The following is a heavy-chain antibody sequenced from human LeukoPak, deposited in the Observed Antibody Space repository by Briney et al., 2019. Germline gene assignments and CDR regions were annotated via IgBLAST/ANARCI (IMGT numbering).Heavy chain of an antibody. CDR2: INPSGSST. Sequence: GASVKVSCKASGYAFTSYYMHWVRQAPGQGLEWMGIINPSGSSTSYAQKFQGRVTMTRDTSTSTVYMELSSLRSEDTAVYYCAREWADAFDIWGQGTMVTVSS. CDR3: AREWADAFDI. V-gene: IGHV1-46*01. CDR1: GYAFTSYY. J-gene: IGHJ3*02.